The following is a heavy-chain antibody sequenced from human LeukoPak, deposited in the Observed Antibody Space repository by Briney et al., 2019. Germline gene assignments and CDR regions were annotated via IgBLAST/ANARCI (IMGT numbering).Heavy chain of an antibody. V-gene: IGHV1-69*05. CDR2: IIPIFGTA. D-gene: IGHD1-26*01. J-gene: IGHJ4*02. CDR1: GGTFSSYA. CDR3: ARGGSGSPHYDY. Sequence: ASVKVSCKASGGTFSSYAISWVRQAPGQGLEWMGGIIPIFGTANYAQKFQGRVTITTDESTSTAYMELSSLRSEDTAVYCCARGGSGSPHYDYWGQGTLVTVSS.